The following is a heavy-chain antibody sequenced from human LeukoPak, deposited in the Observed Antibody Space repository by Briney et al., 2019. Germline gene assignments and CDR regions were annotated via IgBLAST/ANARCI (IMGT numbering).Heavy chain of an antibody. V-gene: IGHV5-51*01. CDR3: ARRTWMPYFDY. Sequence: GESLKISCKISGYTLTNNWIGWVRQVPGKGLEWMGLIYPGYSDAKYSPSFQGQVTISADKSISTAYLQWSSLKASDTAMYYCARRTWMPYFDYWGQGTLVTVSS. CDR1: GYTLTNNW. CDR2: IYPGYSDA. J-gene: IGHJ4*02. D-gene: IGHD5-12*01.